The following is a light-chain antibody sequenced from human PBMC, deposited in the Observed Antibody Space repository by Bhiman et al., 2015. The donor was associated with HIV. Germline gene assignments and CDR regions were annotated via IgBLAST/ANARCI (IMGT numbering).Light chain of an antibody. CDR2: DVS. CDR1: GSDVGGYNH. Sequence: QSALTQPASVSGSPGQSITISCTGSGSDVGGYNHVSWYQQHPGKAPKLMIYDVSNRPSGVSNRFSGSKSGTSASLAINGLRAEDEAAYYCAAWDNSLRGWVFGGGTKVTVL. V-gene: IGLV2-14*03. CDR3: AAWDNSLRGWV. J-gene: IGLJ3*02.